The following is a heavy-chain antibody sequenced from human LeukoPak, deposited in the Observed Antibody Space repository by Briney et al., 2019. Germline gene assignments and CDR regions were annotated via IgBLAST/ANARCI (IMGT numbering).Heavy chain of an antibody. D-gene: IGHD4-23*01. V-gene: IGHV3-23*01. Sequence: GGSLRLSCAASGFTFSIYAMSWVRQAPGKGLEWVSAISGSGGSTYYADSVKGRFTISRDNSKNTLYLQMNSLRAEDTAVYYCAKDPTVVTPGGNFDYWGQGTLVTVSS. J-gene: IGHJ4*02. CDR2: ISGSGGST. CDR3: AKDPTVVTPGGNFDY. CDR1: GFTFSIYA.